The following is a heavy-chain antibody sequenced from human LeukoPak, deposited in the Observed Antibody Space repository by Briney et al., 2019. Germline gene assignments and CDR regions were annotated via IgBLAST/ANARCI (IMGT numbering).Heavy chain of an antibody. CDR2: IYHSGST. D-gene: IGHD6-13*01. Sequence: SETLSLTCAVSGYSISSGYYWGWIRQPPGKGLEWIGSIYHSGSTYYNPSLKSRVTISVDTSKNQLSLKLSSVTAADTAVYYCARRFSRFFIGAAGTVDAFDIWGQGTMVTVSS. CDR1: GYSISSGYY. J-gene: IGHJ3*02. V-gene: IGHV4-38-2*01. CDR3: ARRFSRFFIGAAGTVDAFDI.